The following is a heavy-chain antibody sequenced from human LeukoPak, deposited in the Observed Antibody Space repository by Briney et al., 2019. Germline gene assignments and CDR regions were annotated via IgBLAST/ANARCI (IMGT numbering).Heavy chain of an antibody. CDR3: ARSIDYGDYKYYYGMDV. Sequence: SVKVSCKASGGTFSSYVVSWVRQAPGQGLEWMGRINPILGITKYAQKFQGRVTTTADKSTSTAYMELTSLRSGDTAVYYCARSIDYGDYKYYYGMDVWGQGTTVTVSS. D-gene: IGHD4-17*01. CDR2: INPILGIT. V-gene: IGHV1-69*04. CDR1: GGTFSSYV. J-gene: IGHJ6*02.